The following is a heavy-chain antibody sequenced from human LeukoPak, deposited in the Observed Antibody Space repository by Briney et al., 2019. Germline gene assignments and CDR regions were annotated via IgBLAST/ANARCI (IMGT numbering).Heavy chain of an antibody. CDR2: INPNSGGT. D-gene: IGHD2-15*01. J-gene: IGHJ3*02. V-gene: IGHV1-2*02. CDR1: GYTFTGYY. Sequence: ASVKVSCKASGYTFTGYYMHWVRQAPGQGLEWMGWINPNSGGTNYAQKFQGRVNMTRDTSISTAYVELRRLRCDDTAVYYCARDYCSGGSCYLGAFDIWGQGTMVTVSS. CDR3: ARDYCSGGSCYLGAFDI.